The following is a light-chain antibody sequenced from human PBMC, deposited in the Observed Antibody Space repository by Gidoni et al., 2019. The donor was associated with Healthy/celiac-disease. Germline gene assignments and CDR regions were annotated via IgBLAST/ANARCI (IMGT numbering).Light chain of an antibody. V-gene: IGKV1-39*01. Sequence: IQITQSPSTLSASVGDRVTITCRASQSISSYLNWYQQKPGKAPKLLIYAASSLQSGVPSRFSGSGSGTDFTLTISSMQPEDFATDYCQQSYSTPPWTFGQGTKVEIK. CDR3: QQSYSTPPWT. J-gene: IGKJ1*01. CDR1: QSISSY. CDR2: AAS.